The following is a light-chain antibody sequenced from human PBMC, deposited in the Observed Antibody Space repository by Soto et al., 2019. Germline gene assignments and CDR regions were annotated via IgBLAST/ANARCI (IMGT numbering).Light chain of an antibody. CDR2: DVN. Sequence: QSALIQPPSVSGSPGQSVTISGTATTTDIDNYDRDSWYQQAPGTSPILIIYDVNNRPSGAPDRFSGSTSGNTAALTISGLQAEDETDYLCSVYSSNGILIFGPGSKVTVL. V-gene: IGLV2-18*01. CDR1: TTDIDNYDR. CDR3: SVYSSNGILI. J-gene: IGLJ1*01.